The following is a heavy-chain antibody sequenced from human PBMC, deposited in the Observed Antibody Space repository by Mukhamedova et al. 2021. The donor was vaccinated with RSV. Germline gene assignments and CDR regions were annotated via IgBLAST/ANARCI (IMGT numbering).Heavy chain of an antibody. D-gene: IGHD3-22*01. J-gene: IGHJ4*02. V-gene: IGHV4-39*07. CDR2: GGST. CDR3: ARGSWYYYDSSGYPRYYFDY. Sequence: GGSTYYNPSLKSRVTISVDTSKNQFSLKLSSVTAADTAVYYCARGSWYYYDSSGYPRYYFDYWGQGTLVTVSS.